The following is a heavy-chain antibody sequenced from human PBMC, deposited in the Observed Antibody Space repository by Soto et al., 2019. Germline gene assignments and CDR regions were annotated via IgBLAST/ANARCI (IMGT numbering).Heavy chain of an antibody. Sequence: QVQLVQSGGGLVKPGGSLRLSCEASGFNFNDYYMSWIRQAPGKGLEWVSDINSDGTTTHYADSVKGRFTISRDNAKNSLYLQMVSLRVDDTAVYYCSRDAWGGPSGQGPLVTVSS. CDR2: INSDGTTT. V-gene: IGHV3-11*01. D-gene: IGHD3-10*01. J-gene: IGHJ5*02. CDR1: GFNFNDYY. CDR3: SRDAWGGP.